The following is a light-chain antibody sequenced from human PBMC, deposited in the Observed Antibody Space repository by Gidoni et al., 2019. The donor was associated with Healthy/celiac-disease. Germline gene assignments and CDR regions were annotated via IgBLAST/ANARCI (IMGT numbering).Light chain of an antibody. V-gene: IGKV3-11*01. CDR1: QSVSSY. J-gene: IGKJ4*01. Sequence: GERATLSCRASQSVSSYLAWYQQKPGQAPRLLIYDASNRATGIPARFSGSGSGTDFTLTISSLEPEDFAVYYCQQRSNWPPLTFGGGTKVEIK. CDR3: QQRSNWPPLT. CDR2: DAS.